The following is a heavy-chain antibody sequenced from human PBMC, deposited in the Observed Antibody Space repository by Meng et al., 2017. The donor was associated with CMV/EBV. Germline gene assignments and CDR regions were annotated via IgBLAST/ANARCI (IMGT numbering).Heavy chain of an antibody. CDR3: ATGATPSRFRVDY. D-gene: IGHD2-15*01. V-gene: IGHV1-69*13. CDR1: GVTFSSCP. CDR2: ITPIFGVA. J-gene: IGHJ4*02. Sequence: SVQVSCKASGVTFSSCPLSWVRQAPGQGLEWMGGITPIFGVAQYAQNFQGRVTITADENTNTAYMDVSNLRSEDAAVYYCATGATPSRFRVDYWGQGTLVTVSS.